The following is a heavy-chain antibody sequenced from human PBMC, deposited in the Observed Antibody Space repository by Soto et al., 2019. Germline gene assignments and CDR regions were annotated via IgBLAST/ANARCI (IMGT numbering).Heavy chain of an antibody. J-gene: IGHJ3*02. Sequence: QLHLVQSGAVVKKPGASVTVSCSASGYPVTAYYMHWVRQAPGRGLEWMGGINPATGAAKYTQTFQGRVTMTRATSTSTGFIELRGLTSQDTAVFYCARGGGVGVAGSAAFDMWGQGTLVTVSS. CDR1: GYPVTAYY. CDR3: ARGGGVGVAGSAAFDM. CDR2: INPATGAA. D-gene: IGHD3-3*01. V-gene: IGHV1-2*02.